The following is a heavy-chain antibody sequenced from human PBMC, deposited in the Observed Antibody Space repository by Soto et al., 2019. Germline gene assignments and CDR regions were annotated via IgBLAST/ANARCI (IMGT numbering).Heavy chain of an antibody. CDR2: IYYSGST. CDR3: ALSEAIFGVVPPGY. CDR1: GGSISSGGYY. D-gene: IGHD3-3*01. Sequence: KPSETLSLTCTVSGGSISSGGYYWSWIRQHPGKGLEWIGYIYYSGSTYYNPSLKSRVTISVDTSKNQFSLKLSSVTAADTAVYYCALSEAIFGVVPPGYWGQGTLVTVSS. J-gene: IGHJ4*02. V-gene: IGHV4-31*03.